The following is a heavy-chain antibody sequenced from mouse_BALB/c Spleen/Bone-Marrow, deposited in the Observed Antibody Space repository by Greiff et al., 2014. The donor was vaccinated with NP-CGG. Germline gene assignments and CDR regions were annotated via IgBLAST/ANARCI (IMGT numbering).Heavy chain of an antibody. V-gene: IGHV1-9*01. J-gene: IGHJ4*01. Sequence: QVQLKESGAELMKPGASVKISCKATGYTFSSYWIEWVKQRPGHGLEWIGEILPGSGSTNYNEEFKGKATFTADTSSNTAYMQLSSLTSEDSAVYYCGNYYAMDYWGQGTSVTVSS. CDR1: GYTFSSYW. CDR3: GNYYAMDY. CDR2: ILPGSGST.